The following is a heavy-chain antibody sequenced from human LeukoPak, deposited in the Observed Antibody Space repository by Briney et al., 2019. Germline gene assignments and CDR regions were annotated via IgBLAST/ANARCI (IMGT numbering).Heavy chain of an antibody. CDR2: IYYSGST. Sequence: SETLSLTCTVSGGSISSYYWSWIRQPPGKGLEWIGYIYYSGSTNYNPSLKSRVTISVDTSKNQFSLKLSSVTAADTAVYYCAREGGVGASGMDAFDIWGQGTMVTVSS. CDR1: GGSISSYY. CDR3: AREGGVGASGMDAFDI. D-gene: IGHD1-26*01. J-gene: IGHJ3*02. V-gene: IGHV4-59*01.